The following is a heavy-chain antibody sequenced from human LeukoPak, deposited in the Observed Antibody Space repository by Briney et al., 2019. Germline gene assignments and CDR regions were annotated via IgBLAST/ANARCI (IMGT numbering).Heavy chain of an antibody. CDR2: IYYSGST. CDR3: ARHLGSGYNGGWFDP. D-gene: IGHD3-22*01. CDR1: GGSISSSSYY. Sequence: SETLSLTCTVSGGSISSSSYYWGWIRQPPGKGLEWIGSIYYSGSTYYNPSLKSRVTISVDTSKNQFSLKLSSVTAADTAVYYCARHLGSGYNGGWFDPWGQGTLVTVSS. V-gene: IGHV4-39*01. J-gene: IGHJ5*02.